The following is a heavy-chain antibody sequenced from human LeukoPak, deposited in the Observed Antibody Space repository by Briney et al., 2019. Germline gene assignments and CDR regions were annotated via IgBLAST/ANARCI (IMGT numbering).Heavy chain of an antibody. CDR1: GGTFSSYA. V-gene: IGHV1-69*13. D-gene: IGHD3-10*01. J-gene: IGHJ5*02. CDR3: ARNVPDYYGSGRQTSQFDP. CDR2: IIPIFGTA. Sequence: ASVTVSCKASGGTFSSYAISWVRQAPGQGLEWMGGIIPIFGTANYAQKFQGRVTITADESTSTAYMELSSLRSEDTAVYYCARNVPDYYGSGRQTSQFDPWGQGTLVTVSS.